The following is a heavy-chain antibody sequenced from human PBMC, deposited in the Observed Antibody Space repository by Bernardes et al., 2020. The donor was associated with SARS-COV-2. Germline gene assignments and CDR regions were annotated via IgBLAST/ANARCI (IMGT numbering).Heavy chain of an antibody. CDR3: ARCVVGYYAMDV. CDR1: GFSFSVFA. J-gene: IGHJ6*02. Sequence: GGSLRLSCAASGFSFSVFAMTWVRQAPGKGLEWVSGISGSGGSTYYADSVKGRFTISRDNSKNTLFLQMNSLRAEDTAVYYCARCVVGYYAMDVWGQGTTVTVSS. CDR2: ISGSGGST. D-gene: IGHD2-21*01. V-gene: IGHV3-23*01.